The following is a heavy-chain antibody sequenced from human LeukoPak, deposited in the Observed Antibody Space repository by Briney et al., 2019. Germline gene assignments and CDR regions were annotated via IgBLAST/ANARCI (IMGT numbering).Heavy chain of an antibody. V-gene: IGHV3-23*01. CDR1: GFTFSSYA. J-gene: IGHJ3*02. CDR3: AKATEGWFDAFDI. D-gene: IGHD6-19*01. Sequence: QPGGSLRPSCAASGFTFSSYAMSWVRQAPGKGLEWVSAISGSGGSTYYADSVKGRFTISRDNSKNTLHLQMNSLRAEDTAVYYCAKATEGWFDAFDIWGQGTMVTVSS. CDR2: ISGSGGST.